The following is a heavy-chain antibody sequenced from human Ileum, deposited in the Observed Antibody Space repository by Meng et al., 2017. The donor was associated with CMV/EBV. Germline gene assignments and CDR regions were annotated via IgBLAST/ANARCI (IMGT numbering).Heavy chain of an antibody. J-gene: IGHJ4*02. D-gene: IGHD1-26*01. CDR2: INFGASNI. CDR1: GFTFSAYE. CDR3: ARELPATWEPFDY. V-gene: IGHV3-48*03. Sequence: GGSLRLSCVASGFTFSAYEFDWVRQAPGKGLEWLAHINFGASNIYYADSIKGRFTISRDDAKSSLYLDMSSLRADDTAVYYCARELPATWEPFDYWGRGTLVTSYS.